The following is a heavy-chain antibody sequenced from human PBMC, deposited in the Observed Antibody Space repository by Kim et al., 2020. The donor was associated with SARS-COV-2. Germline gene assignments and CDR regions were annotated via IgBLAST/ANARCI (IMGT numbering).Heavy chain of an antibody. V-gene: IGHV4-39*07. CDR1: GGSISSSSYY. D-gene: IGHD3-10*01. J-gene: IGHJ6*02. Sequence: SETLSLTCTVSGGSISSSSYYWGWIRQPPGKGLEWIGSIYYSGSTYYNPSLKSRVTISVDTSKNQFSLKLSSVTAADTAVYYCARDTRTEPPSWYYYGSGSYPTRGMDVWGQGTTVTVSS. CDR3: ARDTRTEPPSWYYYGSGSYPTRGMDV. CDR2: IYYSGST.